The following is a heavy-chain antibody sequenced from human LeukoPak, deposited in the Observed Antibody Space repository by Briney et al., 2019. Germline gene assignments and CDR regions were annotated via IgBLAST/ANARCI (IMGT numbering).Heavy chain of an antibody. CDR3: RLLWFGELLPFYDY. Sequence: GGSLRLSCAASGFTVSNNYISWVRQAPGKGLEWVSVIYSGGSTYYADSVKGRFTISRDNSKNTLYLQMNSLRAEDTAVYYCRLLWFGELLPFYDYWGQGTLVTVSS. CDR1: GFTVSNNY. CDR2: IYSGGST. V-gene: IGHV3-53*01. D-gene: IGHD3-10*01. J-gene: IGHJ4*02.